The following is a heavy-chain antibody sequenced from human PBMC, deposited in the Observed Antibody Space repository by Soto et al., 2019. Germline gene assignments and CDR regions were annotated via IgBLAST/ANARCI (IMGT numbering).Heavy chain of an antibody. D-gene: IGHD5-12*01. V-gene: IGHV3-33*01. CDR3: VRAAGYSGNDYVYYYGMDV. CDR2: VWYDGGNK. Sequence: QVQLVESGGGVVQPGRSLRLSCAASGFTFRNYGMHWVRQAPAKGLEWVALVWYDGGNKNYVDSVKGRFTISRDNSKNTLYLQMNSLRDEDTAVYYCVRAAGYSGNDYVYYYGMDVWGQRTTVIVSS. CDR1: GFTFRNYG. J-gene: IGHJ6*02.